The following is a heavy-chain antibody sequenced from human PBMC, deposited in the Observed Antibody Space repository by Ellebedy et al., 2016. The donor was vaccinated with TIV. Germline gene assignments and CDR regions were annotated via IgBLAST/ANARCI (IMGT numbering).Heavy chain of an antibody. J-gene: IGHJ3*02. Sequence: GESLKISCAASGFNFGGHAMKWVRQAPGKGLEWVSSIGSSAYSTHYADSVQGRFTISRDNSRTTLYLQMNRLRGEDTAVYFCAKDVRYTTGWGGALYIWGQGAMVIVSS. CDR3: AKDVRYTTGWGGALYI. CDR2: IGSSAYST. CDR1: GFNFGGHA. V-gene: IGHV3-23*01. D-gene: IGHD2-8*02.